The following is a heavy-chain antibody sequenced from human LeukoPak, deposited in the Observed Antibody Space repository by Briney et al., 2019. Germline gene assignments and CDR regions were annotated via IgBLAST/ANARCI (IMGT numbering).Heavy chain of an antibody. V-gene: IGHV1-46*01. Sequence: ASVKVSCKASGYTFTNYYIHWVRQAPGQGLQWMGLINPSGGSTIYAQRFQGRVTMTRDTSTNTVYMELSSLRSEDTAVYYCAKDLYYYDSSGYSYWGQGTLVTVSS. J-gene: IGHJ4*02. D-gene: IGHD3-22*01. CDR3: AKDLYYYDSSGYSY. CDR2: INPSGGST. CDR1: GYTFTNYY.